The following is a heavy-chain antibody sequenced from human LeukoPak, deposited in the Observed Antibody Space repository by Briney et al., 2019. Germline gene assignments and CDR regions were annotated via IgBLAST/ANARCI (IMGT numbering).Heavy chain of an antibody. CDR1: GYTLTELS. D-gene: IGHD2-21*02. CDR3: SRGVVVTAIDAFDI. Sequence: ASVKVSCKVSGYTLTELSMHWVRQAPGKGLEWMGGFDPEDGETIYAQKFQGRVTMTRDTSTSTVYMELSSLRSEDTAVYYCSRGVVVTAIDAFDIWGQGTMVTVSS. V-gene: IGHV1-24*01. J-gene: IGHJ3*02. CDR2: FDPEDGET.